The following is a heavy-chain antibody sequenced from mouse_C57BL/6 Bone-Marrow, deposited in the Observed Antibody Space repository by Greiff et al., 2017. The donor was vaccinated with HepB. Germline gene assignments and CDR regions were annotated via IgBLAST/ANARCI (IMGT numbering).Heavy chain of an antibody. CDR3: ARLGTVVAYCYAMDY. CDR2: IDPSDSYT. D-gene: IGHD1-1*01. Sequence: QVQLQQPGAELVMPGASVKLSCKASGYTFTSYWMHWVKQRPGQGLEWIGEIDPSDSYTNYNQKFKGKSTLTVDKSSSTAYMQLSSLTSEDSAVYYCARLGTVVAYCYAMDYWGQGTSVTVSS. CDR1: GYTFTSYW. V-gene: IGHV1-69*01. J-gene: IGHJ4*01.